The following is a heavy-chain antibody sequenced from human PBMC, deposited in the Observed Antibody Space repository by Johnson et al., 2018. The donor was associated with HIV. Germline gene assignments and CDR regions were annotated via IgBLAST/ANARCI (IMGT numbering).Heavy chain of an antibody. CDR1: GFTFSNYW. CDR3: ASPYSYGLDDAFDI. D-gene: IGHD5-18*01. J-gene: IGHJ3*02. CDR2: TNKDGRVT. Sequence: VQLVESGGGLVQPGGSLTLSCAASGFTFSNYWMSWVRQVPGKGLEWVADTNKDGRVTHYVDPVKGRFTISRDNAENSLYLQMNSLRAEDTAVYYCASPYSYGLDDAFDIWGQGTMVTVSS. V-gene: IGHV3-7*03.